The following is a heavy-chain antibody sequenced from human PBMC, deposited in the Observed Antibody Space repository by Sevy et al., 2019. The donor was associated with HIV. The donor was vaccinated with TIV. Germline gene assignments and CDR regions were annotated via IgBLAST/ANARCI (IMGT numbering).Heavy chain of an antibody. D-gene: IGHD2-15*01. Sequence: GESLKISCKVSGYTLTKLSIHWVRQAAGKGLEWMGEFDPRYGETIYAQRFQGRLTMTEDTSPETAFMELSSLTSDDTAMNYCATVGLRYFSGSSSYQGDCFDPWGQGTLVTVSS. CDR3: ATVGLRYFSGSSSYQGDCFDP. CDR2: FDPRYGET. J-gene: IGHJ5*02. CDR1: GYTLTKLS. V-gene: IGHV1-24*01.